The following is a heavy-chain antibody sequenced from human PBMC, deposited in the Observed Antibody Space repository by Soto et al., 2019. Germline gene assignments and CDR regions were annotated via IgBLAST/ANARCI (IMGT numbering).Heavy chain of an antibody. CDR1: GFTFSSYA. CDR2: ISGSGGST. CDR3: AKVPREYHIYMDV. Sequence: GSLILSCAASGFTFSSYAMSGVRQAPGKGLEWVSAISGSGGSTYYADSVKGRFTISRDNSKNTLYLQMNSLRAEDTAVYYCAKVPREYHIYMDVWGKGTTVTVSS. J-gene: IGHJ6*03. D-gene: IGHD2-2*01. V-gene: IGHV3-23*01.